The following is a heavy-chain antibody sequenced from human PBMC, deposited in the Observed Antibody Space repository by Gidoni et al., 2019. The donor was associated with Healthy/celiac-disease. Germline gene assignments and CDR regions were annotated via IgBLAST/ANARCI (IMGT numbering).Heavy chain of an antibody. CDR3: AREVVLWFGELTPLDY. J-gene: IGHJ4*02. CDR2: INPSGGST. CDR1: GYPFTSYY. Sequence: QVPLVQSGAEVKKPGASVKVSCKASGYPFTSYYMHWVRQAPGQGLEWMGIINPSGGSTSYAQKFQGRVTMTRDTSTSTVYMELSSLRSEDTAVYYCAREVVLWFGELTPLDYWGQGTLVTVSS. V-gene: IGHV1-46*01. D-gene: IGHD3-10*01.